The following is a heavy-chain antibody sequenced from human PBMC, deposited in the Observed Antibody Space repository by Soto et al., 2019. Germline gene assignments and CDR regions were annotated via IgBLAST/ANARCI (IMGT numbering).Heavy chain of an antibody. D-gene: IGHD2-15*01. CDR2: ISAYNGNT. CDR1: GYTFTSYG. J-gene: IGHJ5*02. CDR3: ARDRRSVVVAATPYNWFDP. Sequence: QVQLVQSGAEVKKPGASVKVSCKASGYTFTSYGISWVRQAPGQGLEWMGWISAYNGNTNYAQKLQGRVTMTTDTSTSTVYMELRSLRSDDTAVYYCARDRRSVVVAATPYNWFDPWGQGTLVTVSS. V-gene: IGHV1-18*01.